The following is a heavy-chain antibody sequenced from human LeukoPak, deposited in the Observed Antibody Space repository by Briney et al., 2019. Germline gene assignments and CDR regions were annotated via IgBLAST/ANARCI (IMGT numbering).Heavy chain of an antibody. CDR3: ARATTPGRLLSFDY. D-gene: IGHD2-15*01. CDR2: IYYSGST. CDR1: GGSISSYY. Sequence: PSETLSLTCTVSGGSISSYYWSWIRQPPGKGLEWFGYIYYSGSTNYNPSLKSRVTISVDTSKNQFSLKLSSVTAADTAVYYCARATTPGRLLSFDYWGQGTLVTVSS. V-gene: IGHV4-59*08. J-gene: IGHJ4*02.